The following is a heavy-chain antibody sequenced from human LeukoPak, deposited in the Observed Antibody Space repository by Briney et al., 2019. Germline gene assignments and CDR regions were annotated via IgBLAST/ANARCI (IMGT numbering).Heavy chain of an antibody. CDR2: IIATFGTA. D-gene: IGHD1-7*01. CDR3: VRDTPLGTGTKAFYLAY. J-gene: IGHJ4*02. V-gene: IGHV1-69*05. Sequence: SVKVSCKASGGTFTNYAVSWVRQAPGQGLEWMGRIIATFGTANYAQKFQGRVTFTTDESTTTAYMELYSLRSEDTAVYYCVRDTPLGTGTKAFYLAYWGQGTLVTVSS. CDR1: GGTFTNYA.